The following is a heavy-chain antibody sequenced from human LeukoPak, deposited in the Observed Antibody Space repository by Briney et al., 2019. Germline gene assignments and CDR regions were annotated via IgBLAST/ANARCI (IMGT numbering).Heavy chain of an antibody. V-gene: IGHV3-7*03. Sequence: GGSLRLSCAGSGFTFSTSWMSWVRQAPGKGLEWVANIKEDGSAKYYVDSVRGRFTISRDNAKNSLFLQMNSLRAEDTAVYYCAKGRSGWYPDFDYWGQGTLVTVSS. CDR2: IKEDGSAK. J-gene: IGHJ4*02. CDR1: GFTFSTSW. CDR3: AKGRSGWYPDFDY. D-gene: IGHD6-19*01.